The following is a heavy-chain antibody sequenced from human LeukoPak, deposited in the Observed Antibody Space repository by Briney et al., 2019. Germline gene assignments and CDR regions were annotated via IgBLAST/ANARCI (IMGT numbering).Heavy chain of an antibody. CDR2: IKQDGSEK. CDR3: ARGVDTAY. V-gene: IGHV3-7*01. J-gene: IGHJ4*02. CDR1: GFTFSSYW. D-gene: IGHD3-10*01. Sequence: GGSLSLSCAAPGFTFSSYWMSWVRQAPGKGLEWVANIKQDGSEKYYVDSVKGRFTISRDNAKNSLYLQMNSLRAEDTAVYYCARGVDTAYWRQGTLVTVSS.